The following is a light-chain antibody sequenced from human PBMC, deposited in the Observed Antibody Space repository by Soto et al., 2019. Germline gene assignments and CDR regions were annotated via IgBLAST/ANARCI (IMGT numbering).Light chain of an antibody. CDR2: KAS. CDR1: QSISSW. CDR3: HQYNSMPYT. Sequence: DIQMTQSPSTLSASVGDRVTITCRASQSISSWLAWYQQKPGKAPKLLIYKASSLESGVPSRFSGSGSGTEFTLTISSLQPDDFATYYCHQYNSMPYTFGQGTKVDIK. J-gene: IGKJ2*01. V-gene: IGKV1-5*03.